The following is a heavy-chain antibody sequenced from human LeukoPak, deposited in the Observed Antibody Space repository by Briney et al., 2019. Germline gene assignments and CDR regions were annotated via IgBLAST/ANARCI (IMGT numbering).Heavy chain of an antibody. V-gene: IGHV4-59*01. Sequence: SETLSLTCTVSGGSLSSYYWSWIQQPPGKGLEWIGYIYYSGSTNYNPSLKSRVTISVDTSKNQFSLKLSSVTTADTAVYYCARVICSSTSCYGGWFDPWGQGTLVTVSS. CDR2: IYYSGST. CDR1: GGSLSSYY. CDR3: ARVICSSTSCYGGWFDP. J-gene: IGHJ5*02. D-gene: IGHD2-2*01.